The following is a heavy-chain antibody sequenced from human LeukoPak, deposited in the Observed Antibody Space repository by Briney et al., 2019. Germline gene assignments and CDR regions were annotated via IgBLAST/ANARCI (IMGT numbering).Heavy chain of an antibody. Sequence: GGSLRLSCAASGFTFSTYGMHWVRQAPGKGLDWVSFIRYDGSSKYYADSVKGRFTISRDNSKNTLYLQMNSLRAEDTAVYYCAKVLDYGDYKGFDFWGQGTLVTVSS. CDR2: IRYDGSSK. J-gene: IGHJ4*02. V-gene: IGHV3-30*02. D-gene: IGHD4-17*01. CDR3: AKVLDYGDYKGFDF. CDR1: GFTFSTYG.